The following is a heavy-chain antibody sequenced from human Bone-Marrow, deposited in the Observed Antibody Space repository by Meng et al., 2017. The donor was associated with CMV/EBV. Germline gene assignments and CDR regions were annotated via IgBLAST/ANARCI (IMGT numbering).Heavy chain of an antibody. CDR1: GGSVSSGSYY. V-gene: IGHV4-39*07. Sequence: SETLSLTCTVSGGSVSSGSYYWSWIRQPTGKGLEWIGSIYYSGSTYYNPSLKSRVTISVDTSKNQFSLKLSSVTAADTAVYYCARGNTRMGSWFDPWGQGTLVTVSS. CDR3: ARGNTRMGSWFDP. J-gene: IGHJ5*02. CDR2: IYYSGST. D-gene: IGHD3-16*01.